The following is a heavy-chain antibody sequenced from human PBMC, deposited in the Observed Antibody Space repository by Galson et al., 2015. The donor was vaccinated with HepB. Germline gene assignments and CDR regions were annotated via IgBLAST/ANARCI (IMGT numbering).Heavy chain of an antibody. J-gene: IGHJ1*01. V-gene: IGHV3-7*04. Sequence: SLRLSCAGSGFTFSDWWMTWVRRAPGKGLEWVANINQIESEKYYVDSVKGQFTISRDNAKNSLFLQMSGLRGDDTAVYYCARGHYDMDSGGQGTLVPASS. CDR1: GFTFSDWW. CDR3: ARGHYDMDS. D-gene: IGHD3-9*01. CDR2: INQIESEK.